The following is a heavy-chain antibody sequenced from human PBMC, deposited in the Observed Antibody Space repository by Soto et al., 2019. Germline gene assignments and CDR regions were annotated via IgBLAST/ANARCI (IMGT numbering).Heavy chain of an antibody. D-gene: IGHD6-13*01. CDR2: IWNDGNGY. J-gene: IGHJ6*02. V-gene: IGHV3-33*01. CDR1: GFTFKNYG. CDR3: ARRQISPPTRGAASARGGMDV. Sequence: QVQLVESGGGVVQPGRSLRLSCAASGFTFKNYGMHWVRQAPGNGLEWVAVIWNDGNGYYYANSVKGRFTISRDNSKNTLYLQMSSLRVEDTAVYYCARRQISPPTRGAASARGGMDVWGQGTTVTVSS.